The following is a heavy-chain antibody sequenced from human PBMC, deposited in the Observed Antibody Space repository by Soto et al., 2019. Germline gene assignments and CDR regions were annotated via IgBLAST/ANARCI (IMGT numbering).Heavy chain of an antibody. J-gene: IGHJ4*02. Sequence: LILLLGRTGSNFDDLAMHSARQAPAKGLEWVSGITWNSRVLAYADSVKGRFTSSRDNARNSLYLQMDSLRDEDTALYYCAKGRYDFWSPYYFDSWGQGTLVTVSS. CDR3: AKGRYDFWSPYYFDS. CDR1: GSNFDDLA. V-gene: IGHV3-9*01. CDR2: ITWNSRVL. D-gene: IGHD3-3*01.